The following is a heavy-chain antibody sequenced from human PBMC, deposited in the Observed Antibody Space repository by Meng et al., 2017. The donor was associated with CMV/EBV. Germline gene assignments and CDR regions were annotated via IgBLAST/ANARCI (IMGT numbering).Heavy chain of an antibody. CDR3: ARGHYWSGYSYYYYGMDV. CDR2: IYYSGST. CDR1: GGSISSGGYY. V-gene: IGHV4-31*03. J-gene: IGHJ6*02. D-gene: IGHD3-3*01. Sequence: SETLSLTCTVSGGSISSGGYYWSWIRQHPGKGLEWIGYIYYSGSTYYNPSLKSRVTISVDTSKNQFSLKLSSVTAADTAVYYCARGHYWSGYSYYYYGMDVWGQGTTVTVSS.